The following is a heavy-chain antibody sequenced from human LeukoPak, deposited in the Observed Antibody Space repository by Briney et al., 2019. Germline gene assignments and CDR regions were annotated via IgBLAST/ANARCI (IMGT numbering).Heavy chain of an antibody. J-gene: IGHJ4*02. Sequence: RTSETLSLTCTVSGGSINSYYWSWIRQPPGKGLEWIGYIYYSGSTKYNPSLKSRVTISVDTSKNQFSLKLSSVTAADTAVYYCARVRYYGSGLSSHFDYWGQGTLVTVSS. CDR1: GGSINSYY. D-gene: IGHD3-10*01. CDR3: ARVRYYGSGLSSHFDY. CDR2: IYYSGST. V-gene: IGHV4-59*01.